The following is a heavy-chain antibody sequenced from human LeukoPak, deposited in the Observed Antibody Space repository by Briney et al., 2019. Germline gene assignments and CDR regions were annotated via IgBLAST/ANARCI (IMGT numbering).Heavy chain of an antibody. V-gene: IGHV3-11*04. CDR2: ISYGGSTI. J-gene: IGHJ6*03. CDR3: AKSSGWYYYYMDV. D-gene: IGHD6-19*01. Sequence: PGGSLRLSCAASGFTFSDYYMTWIRQAPGKGPEWLLYISYGGSTIYYADSVKGRFTISRDNAKNSLYLQMNSLRAEDTAVYYCAKSSGWYYYYMDVWGKGTTVTVSS. CDR1: GFTFSDYY.